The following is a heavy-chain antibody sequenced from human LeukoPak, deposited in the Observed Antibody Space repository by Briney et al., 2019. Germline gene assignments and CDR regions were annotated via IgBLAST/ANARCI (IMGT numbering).Heavy chain of an antibody. CDR1: GGSISSYY. D-gene: IGHD1-26*01. Sequence: SETLSLTCTVSGGSISSYYWSWIRQPPGKGLEWIGYIYYSGSTNYNPSLKSRVTISVDTSKNQFSLKLSSVTAADTAVYYCAGAGGVGVTGDFDYWGQGTLVTVSS. J-gene: IGHJ4*02. CDR2: IYYSGST. CDR3: AGAGGVGVTGDFDY. V-gene: IGHV4-59*01.